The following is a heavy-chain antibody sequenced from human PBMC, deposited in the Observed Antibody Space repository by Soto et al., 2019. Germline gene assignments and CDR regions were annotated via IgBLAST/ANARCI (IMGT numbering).Heavy chain of an antibody. V-gene: IGHV1-18*01. CDR3: ARTYGSGDYFLPFEY. J-gene: IGHJ4*02. Sequence: QVQLLQSGAEGKKPGASVKVSCKASGYMFNTYGITWVRQAPGQGLEWMGWISVYNGNIDYAQKFEGRVTMTIDTSTSTAYMELKSLTSDDTAVYYCARTYGSGDYFLPFEYWGQGPPVSVSS. CDR2: ISVYNGNI. D-gene: IGHD3-10*01. CDR1: GYMFNTYG.